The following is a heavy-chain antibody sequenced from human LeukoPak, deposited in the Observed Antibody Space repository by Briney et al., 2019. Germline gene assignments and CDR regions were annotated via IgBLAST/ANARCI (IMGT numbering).Heavy chain of an antibody. CDR3: ARDNSGFDQ. J-gene: IGHJ4*02. D-gene: IGHD6-19*01. Sequence: GGSLRLSCAASGFTFSTYWMTWVRQAPGKGLEWVADIKQDGSLNFYVDSVKGRFTISRDNAKNSLYLQMNSLRVEDAAVYYCARDNSGFDQWGQGTLVTVSS. CDR1: GFTFSTYW. CDR2: IKQDGSLN. V-gene: IGHV3-7*01.